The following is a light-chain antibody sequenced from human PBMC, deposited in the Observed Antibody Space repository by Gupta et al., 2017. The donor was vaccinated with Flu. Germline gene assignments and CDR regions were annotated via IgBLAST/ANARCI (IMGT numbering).Light chain of an antibody. Sequence: TVTLTCGVTSGSVSADDYPSWYQQTPGQAPRQLIYSTNTRSAEVPDRFSGSIIGNKAALTITGAQADDESDYYCVLYKCCVISVFGGGTKLTVL. CDR1: SGSVSADDY. V-gene: IGLV8-61*01. J-gene: IGLJ3*02. CDR2: STN. CDR3: VLYKCCVISV.